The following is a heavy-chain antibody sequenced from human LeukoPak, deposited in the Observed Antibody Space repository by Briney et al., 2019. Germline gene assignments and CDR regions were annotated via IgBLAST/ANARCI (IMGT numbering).Heavy chain of an antibody. J-gene: IGHJ4*02. CDR1: GFTFSSYS. CDR2: ISSSSSYI. Sequence: GGSLRLSCAASGFTFSSYSMNWVRQAPGKGLEWVSSISSSSSYIYYADSVKGRFTISRDNAKNSLYLQMNSLRAEDTAVYYCARDLIVATGEVKYFDYWGQGTLVTVSS. CDR3: ARDLIVATGEVKYFDY. V-gene: IGHV3-21*01. D-gene: IGHD5-12*01.